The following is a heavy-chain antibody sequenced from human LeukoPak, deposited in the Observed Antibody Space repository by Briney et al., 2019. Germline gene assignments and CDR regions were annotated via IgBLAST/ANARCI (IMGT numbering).Heavy chain of an antibody. D-gene: IGHD6-19*01. Sequence: PGGSLRLSCAASGFTFSSYGMHWVRQAPGKGLGWVAVISYDGSNKYYADSVKGRFTISRDNSKNTLYLQMNSLRAEDTAVYYCAKPYSSGWYFPPPWGQGTLVTVSS. CDR2: ISYDGSNK. CDR1: GFTFSSYG. V-gene: IGHV3-30*18. J-gene: IGHJ5*02. CDR3: AKPYSSGWYFPPP.